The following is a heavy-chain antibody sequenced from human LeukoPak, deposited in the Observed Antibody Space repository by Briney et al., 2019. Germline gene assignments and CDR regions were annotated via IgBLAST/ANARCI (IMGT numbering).Heavy chain of an antibody. Sequence: GGSLRLSCAASGFTFTNFWMSWVRQAPGKGLEWVANINGDGSDRYYMDSLKGRFTISRDDAKNSLYLQMNSLRVEDTAIYYCAIAYGLDVWGQGTTVTVSS. CDR2: INGDGSDR. J-gene: IGHJ6*02. CDR3: AIAYGLDV. V-gene: IGHV3-7*03. CDR1: GFTFTNFW.